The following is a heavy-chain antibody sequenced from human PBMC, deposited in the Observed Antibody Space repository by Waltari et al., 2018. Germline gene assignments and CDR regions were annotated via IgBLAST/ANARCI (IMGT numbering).Heavy chain of an antibody. CDR1: GGTFSSYA. J-gene: IGHJ2*01. D-gene: IGHD6-19*01. CDR2: IIPIFGTA. Sequence: QVQLVQSGAEVKKPGSSVKVSCKASGGTFSSYAISWVRQAPGQGLEWMGGIIPIFGTANDAQKFQVRVTITADKSTSTAYMELSSLRSEDTAVYYCARGRGSSGRNWYFDLWGRGTLVTVSS. CDR3: ARGRGSSGRNWYFDL. V-gene: IGHV1-69*14.